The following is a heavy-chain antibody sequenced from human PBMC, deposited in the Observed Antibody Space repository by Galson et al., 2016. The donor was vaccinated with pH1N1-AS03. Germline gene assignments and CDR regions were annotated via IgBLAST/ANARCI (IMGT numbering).Heavy chain of an antibody. J-gene: IGHJ3*02. V-gene: IGHV3-30*18. D-gene: IGHD3-22*01. CDR2: ISSDGSHK. CDR3: ANGGYYYDSSGPDI. CDR1: GFNFSSYG. Sequence: SLRLSCAGSGFNFSSYGMFWVRQAPGKGLEWVAVISSDGSHKFHSNSVKGRFTVSRDNSKNNLYLEMNSLRVEDTATYYCANGGYYYDSSGPDIWGQGTMVTVSS.